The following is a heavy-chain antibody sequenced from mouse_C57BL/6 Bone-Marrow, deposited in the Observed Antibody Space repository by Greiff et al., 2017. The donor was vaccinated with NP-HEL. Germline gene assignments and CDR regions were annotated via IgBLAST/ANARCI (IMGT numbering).Heavy chain of an antibody. CDR1: GFSFTDDY. D-gene: IGHD2-4*01. CDR2: IDPENGDT. V-gene: IGHV14-4*01. CDR3: TTLYYEYDGEYYYAMDY. J-gene: IGHJ4*01. Sequence: EVQLQQSGAELVRPGASVKLSCTASGFSFTDDYMHWVKQRPEQGLEWIGWIDPENGDTEYASKFQGKATITADTSSDTAYLQLSSLTSEDTAVYYCTTLYYEYDGEYYYAMDYWGQGTSVTVSS.